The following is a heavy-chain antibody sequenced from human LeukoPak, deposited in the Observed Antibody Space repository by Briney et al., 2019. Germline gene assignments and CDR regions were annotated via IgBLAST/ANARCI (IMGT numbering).Heavy chain of an antibody. Sequence: KPGGSLRLSCAASGFTFSDYYMSWIRQAPGKGLEWVSYISSSSSYTNYADSVKGRFTISRDNAKNSLYLQMNSLRAEDTAVYYCARFLPRIVATSRWFDPWGQGTLVTVSS. J-gene: IGHJ5*02. CDR1: GFTFSDYY. V-gene: IGHV3-11*06. D-gene: IGHD5-12*01. CDR3: ARFLPRIVATSRWFDP. CDR2: ISSSSSYT.